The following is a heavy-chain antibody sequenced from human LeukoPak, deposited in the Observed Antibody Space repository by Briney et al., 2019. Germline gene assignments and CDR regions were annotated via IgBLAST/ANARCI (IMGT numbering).Heavy chain of an antibody. D-gene: IGHD6-13*01. CDR1: GYTFTGYY. CDR3: ARVPLGSSSWYRA. V-gene: IGHV1-2*02. CDR2: INPNSGGT. J-gene: IGHJ5*02. Sequence: GASVKVSCEASGYTFTGYYMHWVRRAPGQGLEWMGWINPNSGGTNYAQKFQGRVTMTRDTSISTAYMELSRLRSDDTAVYYCARVPLGSSSWYRAWGQGTLVTVSS.